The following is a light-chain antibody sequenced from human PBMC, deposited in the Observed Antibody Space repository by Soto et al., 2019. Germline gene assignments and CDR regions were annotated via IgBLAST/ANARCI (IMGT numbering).Light chain of an antibody. CDR3: QSFHDNVV. J-gene: IGLJ2*01. CDR1: SGSIASTY. Sequence: NFMLTQPHSVSESPGKTITISCTPSSGSIASTYVQWYQRRPGSAPTLVIYEYSRRPSGVPDRFSGSIDSSSNSASLTISGLRTEDEADYYCQSFHDNVVFGGGTKVTVL. CDR2: EYS. V-gene: IGLV6-57*04.